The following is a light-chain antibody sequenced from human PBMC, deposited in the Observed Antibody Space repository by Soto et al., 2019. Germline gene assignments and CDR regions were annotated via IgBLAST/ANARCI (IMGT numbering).Light chain of an antibody. Sequence: ESVFTQSPSSLSLFPRETAPLSFTALQSLYNKYLAWYQEKPGQAPRLLIYGASTRATGIPARFSGSGSGTEFTLTISSLQSEDFAVYYCQQYNNWPPITFGQGTRLEIK. V-gene: IGKV3-15*01. CDR2: GAS. J-gene: IGKJ5*01. CDR3: QQYNNWPPIT. CDR1: QSLYNKY.